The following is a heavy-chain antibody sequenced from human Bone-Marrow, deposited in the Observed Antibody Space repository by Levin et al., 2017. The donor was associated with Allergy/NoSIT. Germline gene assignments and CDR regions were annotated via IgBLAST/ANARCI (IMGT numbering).Heavy chain of an antibody. CDR2: FYPGDSET. CDR3: ARHGGFCSGGSCYGGNYYYDMDV. D-gene: IGHD2-15*01. J-gene: IGHJ6*02. V-gene: IGHV5-51*01. CDR1: GYTFTNYW. Sequence: GESLKISCKGSGYTFTNYWIAWVRQIPGKGLEWMGSFYPGDSETRDNPSFQGQVTISADKSITTAYLQLGTLKASDRAIYYCARHGGFCSGGSCYGGNYYYDMDVWGQGTTVIVS.